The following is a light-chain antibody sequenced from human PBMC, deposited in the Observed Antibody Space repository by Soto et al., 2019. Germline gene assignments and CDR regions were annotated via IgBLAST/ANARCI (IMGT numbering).Light chain of an antibody. CDR2: DAS. CDR1: QSVSNY. Sequence: EIVLTQSPATLSLSPGERATVSCRASQSVSNYLGWYQQKPGQAPRLLIYDASNRATGIPARFSGSGSGTDFTLTIRSLEPEDFAVYYYQHGGTFGQGTRLEIK. J-gene: IGKJ5*01. CDR3: QHGGT. V-gene: IGKV3-11*01.